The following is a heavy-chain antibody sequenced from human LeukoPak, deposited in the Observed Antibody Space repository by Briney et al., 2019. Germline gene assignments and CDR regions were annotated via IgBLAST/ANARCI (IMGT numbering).Heavy chain of an antibody. CDR3: ARGLMT. Sequence: SETLSLTCAVSGGSFSGKYWTWIRQPPGKGLEWIGGITYSGSIYYNPSLKSRVTISVDTSKNQFSLKLNSVTAADTAVYYCARGLMTWGQGTLVTVSS. V-gene: IGHV4-34*01. CDR1: GGSFSGKY. J-gene: IGHJ4*02. CDR2: ITYSGSI.